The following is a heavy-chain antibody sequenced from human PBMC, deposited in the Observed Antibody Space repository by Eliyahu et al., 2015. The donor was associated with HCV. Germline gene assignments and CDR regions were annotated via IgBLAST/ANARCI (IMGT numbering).Heavy chain of an antibody. V-gene: IGHV3-23*01. D-gene: IGHD6-19*01. CDR1: GFXFXSYA. CDR3: AKGPRFYSSGLDAFDV. CDR2: ISGSGSST. Sequence: EVQLLESGGGLVQPGGSLRXXCAASGFXFXSYAMSWVRQAPGKGLXWVSGISGSGSSTDYADSVKGRFTISRDNSRNTLYLQMNSLRVDDTAVYYCAKGPRFYSSGLDAFDVWGQGTMVTVS. J-gene: IGHJ3*01.